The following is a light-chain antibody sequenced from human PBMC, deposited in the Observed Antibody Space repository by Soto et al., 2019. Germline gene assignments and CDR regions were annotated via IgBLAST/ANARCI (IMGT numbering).Light chain of an antibody. V-gene: IGKV3-11*01. Sequence: EIVLTQSPATLSLSPGERATLSCRASQSVSKSLAWYQQKPGQAPRLLIYTTSNRATGIPARFSGSGSRTDFTLTISSLEPEDFAVYYCQQGNHWPLFTFGPGTKVDIK. CDR1: QSVSKS. CDR3: QQGNHWPLFT. J-gene: IGKJ3*01. CDR2: TTS.